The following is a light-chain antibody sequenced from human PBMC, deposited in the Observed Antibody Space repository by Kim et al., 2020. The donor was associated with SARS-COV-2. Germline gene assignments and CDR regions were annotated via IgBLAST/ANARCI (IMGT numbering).Light chain of an antibody. Sequence: RATINCKSSQSVLYSSNNQNYLAWYQQKPGQPPKLLIYWAPTREYGVPDRFSGSGSGTDFTLTISSLQAEDVAVYYCQQYYSTPYTFGQGTKLVI. V-gene: IGKV4-1*01. CDR2: WAP. CDR1: QSVLYSSNNQNY. CDR3: QQYYSTPYT. J-gene: IGKJ2*01.